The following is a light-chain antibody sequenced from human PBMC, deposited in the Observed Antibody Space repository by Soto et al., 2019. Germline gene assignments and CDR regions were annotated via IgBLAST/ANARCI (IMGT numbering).Light chain of an antibody. Sequence: QSALTQPPSASGSPGQSVTISCTGTSSDVGGYNYVSWYQQHPGKAPKLMIYEVSKRPSGVPDRCSGYKSGNTASLTVSGLQAEDEADYYCNSYAGSNNWVFGGGTKLTVL. V-gene: IGLV2-8*01. CDR1: SSDVGGYNY. J-gene: IGLJ3*02. CDR3: NSYAGSNNWV. CDR2: EVS.